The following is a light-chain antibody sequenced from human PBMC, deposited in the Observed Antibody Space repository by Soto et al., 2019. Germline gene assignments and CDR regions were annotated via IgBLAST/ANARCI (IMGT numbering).Light chain of an antibody. CDR1: QSISCN. Sequence: EIVMKQSPATLSVAPGERATLSCRASQSISCNLAGDQEKPGQAARLPMFRTSSRATGLPARFSGSGSGTEFNLTLSSLQSEDFGVYYCQQYNNWRRATFGGGTTVDIK. CDR2: RTS. CDR3: QQYNNWRRAT. J-gene: IGKJ4*01. V-gene: IGKV3-15*01.